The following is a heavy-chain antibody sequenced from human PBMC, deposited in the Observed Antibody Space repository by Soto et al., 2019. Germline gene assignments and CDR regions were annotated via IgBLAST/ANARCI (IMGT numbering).Heavy chain of an antibody. D-gene: IGHD3-16*02. CDR3: ASVELGELSLFDY. CDR1: GGSISSYY. Sequence: SETLSLTCTVSGGSISSYYWSWIRQPPGKGLEWIGYIYYSGSTNYNPSLKSRVTISVDTSKNQFSLKLSSVTAADTAVYYCASVELGELSLFDYWGQGTLVTVSS. V-gene: IGHV4-59*01. CDR2: IYYSGST. J-gene: IGHJ4*02.